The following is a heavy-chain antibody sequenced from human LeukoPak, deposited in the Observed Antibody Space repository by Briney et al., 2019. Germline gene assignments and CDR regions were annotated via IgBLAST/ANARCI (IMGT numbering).Heavy chain of an antibody. CDR2: TSDRGDYT. V-gene: IGHV3-23*01. D-gene: IGHD4/OR15-4a*01. CDR1: GFTFSSYS. Sequence: GGSLRLSCAASGFTFSSYSMSWVRQAPGKGLEWVSGTSDRGDYTYYADSVKGRFTISRDTSKNTLYLQMNSLRAEDTALYFCAKKAQYDGHYPLDYWGQGTLVTVSS. CDR3: AKKAQYDGHYPLDY. J-gene: IGHJ4*02.